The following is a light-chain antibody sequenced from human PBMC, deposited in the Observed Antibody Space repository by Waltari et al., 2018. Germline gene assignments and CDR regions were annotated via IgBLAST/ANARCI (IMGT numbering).Light chain of an antibody. Sequence: DIVMTQSPDSLAVSLGERATTNCKSSQNVLYSSNNKNYLALYQQKPVQPPKLLISWASTRESGVPDRFSGSGSGTDFTLTISSLQAEDVAVYYCQQYYGTPPTFGQGTKVEIK. CDR2: WAS. CDR1: QNVLYSSNNKNY. CDR3: QQYYGTPPT. V-gene: IGKV4-1*01. J-gene: IGKJ1*01.